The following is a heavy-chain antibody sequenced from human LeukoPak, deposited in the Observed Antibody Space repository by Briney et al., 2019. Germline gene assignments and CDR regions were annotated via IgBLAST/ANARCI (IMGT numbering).Heavy chain of an antibody. Sequence: GGSLRLSCAASGFTFSDYWMSWVRQAPGKGLEWVANIKKDGSEKHYVDSVKGRFTISRDNAKNSLYLQMNSLRAEDTAVYYCARDLYGDYSPFDYWGQGTLVTVSS. J-gene: IGHJ4*02. CDR2: IKKDGSEK. D-gene: IGHD4-17*01. V-gene: IGHV3-7*04. CDR3: ARDLYGDYSPFDY. CDR1: GFTFSDYW.